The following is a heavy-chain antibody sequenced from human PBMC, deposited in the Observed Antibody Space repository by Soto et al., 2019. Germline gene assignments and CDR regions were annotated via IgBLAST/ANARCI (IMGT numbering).Heavy chain of an antibody. D-gene: IGHD3-3*01. CDR1: VFTSSG. Sequence: GASVKVSFKASVFTSSGISWVRQAPGQGLEWLGWISTHNGNTRYAPKFQDRVIMTMDRSTTTVYMELRSLRSDDTAVYLCAREGILGPFDAYDLWGQGTMVTV. J-gene: IGHJ3*01. CDR3: AREGILGPFDAYDL. V-gene: IGHV1-18*04. CDR2: ISTHNGNT.